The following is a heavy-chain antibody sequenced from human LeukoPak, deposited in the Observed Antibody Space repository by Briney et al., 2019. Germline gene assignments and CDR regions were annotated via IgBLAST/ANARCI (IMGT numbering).Heavy chain of an antibody. CDR2: INHSGST. J-gene: IGHJ4*02. CDR1: GGSFSGYY. Sequence: KPSETLSLTCAVYGGSFSGYYWSWIRQPPGKGLEWIGEINHSGSTNYNPSLKSRVTISVGTSKNQFSLKLSSVTAADTAVYYCARHRRTRGFDYWGQGTLVTVSS. D-gene: IGHD1-14*01. V-gene: IGHV4-34*01. CDR3: ARHRRTRGFDY.